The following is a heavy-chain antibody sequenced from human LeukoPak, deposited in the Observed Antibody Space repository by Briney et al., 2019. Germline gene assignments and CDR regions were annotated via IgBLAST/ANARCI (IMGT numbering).Heavy chain of an antibody. CDR2: ISGSGGST. CDR1: GFTFSSYA. V-gene: IGHV3-23*01. CDR3: AQCSGGSCYHEYGY. D-gene: IGHD2-15*01. Sequence: GGSLRLPCAASGFTFSSYAMSWVRQAPGKGLEWVSAISGSGGSTYYADSVKGRFTISRDNSKNTLYLQMNSLRAEDTAVYYCAQCSGGSCYHEYGYWGQGTLVTVSS. J-gene: IGHJ4*02.